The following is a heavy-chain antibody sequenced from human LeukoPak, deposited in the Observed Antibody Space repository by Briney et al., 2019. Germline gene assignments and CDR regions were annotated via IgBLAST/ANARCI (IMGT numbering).Heavy chain of an antibody. V-gene: IGHV3-30-3*01. J-gene: IGHJ6*02. CDR3: ARDPPVVVAATTYYYYGMDV. Sequence: PGRSLRLSCAASGFTFSSYAMHWVRQAPGKGLEWVAVISYDGSNKYNADSVKGRFTISRDNAKNTLYLQMNSLRAEDTAVYYCARDPPVVVAATTYYYYGMDVWGQGTTVTVSS. CDR1: GFTFSSYA. D-gene: IGHD2-15*01. CDR2: ISYDGSNK.